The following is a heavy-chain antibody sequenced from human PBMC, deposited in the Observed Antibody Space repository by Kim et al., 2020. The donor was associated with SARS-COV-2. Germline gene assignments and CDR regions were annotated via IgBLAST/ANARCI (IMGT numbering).Heavy chain of an antibody. CDR3: AKDIEVAGAGGWFDP. D-gene: IGHD6-19*01. Sequence: DSVKGRFTISRDNAKNSLYLQMNSLRAEDTALYYCAKDIEVAGAGGWFDPWGQGTLVTVSS. V-gene: IGHV3-9*01. J-gene: IGHJ5*02.